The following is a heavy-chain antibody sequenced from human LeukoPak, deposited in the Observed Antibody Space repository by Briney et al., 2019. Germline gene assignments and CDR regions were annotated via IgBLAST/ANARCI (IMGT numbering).Heavy chain of an antibody. CDR3: TRVSTTDDY. CDR2: INSDGRSA. D-gene: IGHD2/OR15-2a*01. J-gene: IGHJ4*02. CDR1: GFAFSRYW. V-gene: IGHV3-74*01. Sequence: GGSLRLSCAASGFAFSRYWMHWVRQAPGKGLVWVSRINSDGRSAVYADSVKGRFTISRDSAKNTLYLQMDSLRAEDTAVYHCTRVSTTDDYWGQGTLVTVSS.